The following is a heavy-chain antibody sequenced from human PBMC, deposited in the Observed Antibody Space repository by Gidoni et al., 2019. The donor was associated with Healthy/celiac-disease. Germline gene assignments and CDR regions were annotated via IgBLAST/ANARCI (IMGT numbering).Heavy chain of an antibody. D-gene: IGHD3-3*01. CDR1: GFTFSSYA. J-gene: IGHJ4*02. V-gene: IGHV3-23*01. Sequence: EVQLLESGGGLVQPGGSLRLSCAASGFTFSSYAMSWVRQAPGKGLEWVSAISGSGGSTYYADSVKGRFTISRDNSKNTLYLQMNSLRAQDTAVYYCARDPAYYDFWSGYYPILDYWGQGTLVTVSS. CDR2: ISGSGGST. CDR3: ARDPAYYDFWSGYYPILDY.